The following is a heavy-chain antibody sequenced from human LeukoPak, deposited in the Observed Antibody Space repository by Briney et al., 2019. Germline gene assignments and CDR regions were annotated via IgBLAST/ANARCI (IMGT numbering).Heavy chain of an antibody. D-gene: IGHD3-10*01. J-gene: IGHJ4*02. CDR2: VRYDGSNK. CDR1: GFIFRNYD. V-gene: IGHV3-30*02. CDR3: AKDRGTARSTHFDY. Sequence: GGSLRLSCAASGFIFRNYDMHWVRQAPGKGLEWVAYVRYDGSNKYCADSVKGRFTISRDDSRNTLYLQMNSLRAEDTAVYYCAKDRGTARSTHFDYWGQGTLVTVSS.